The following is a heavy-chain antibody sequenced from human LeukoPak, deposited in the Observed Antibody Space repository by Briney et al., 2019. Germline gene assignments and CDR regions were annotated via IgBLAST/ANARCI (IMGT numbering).Heavy chain of an antibody. CDR3: ARGGSYVHY. D-gene: IGHD1-26*01. CDR2: INSGGSAI. J-gene: IGHJ4*02. V-gene: IGHV3-48*03. Sequence: GGSLRLSCAASGFTFNSYEMNWVRQAPGKGLEWVSYINSGGSAIYYADSVKGRFIISRDNAKNSLYLQMNSLRADDTAVCYCARGGSYVHYWGQGTLVTVSS. CDR1: GFTFNSYE.